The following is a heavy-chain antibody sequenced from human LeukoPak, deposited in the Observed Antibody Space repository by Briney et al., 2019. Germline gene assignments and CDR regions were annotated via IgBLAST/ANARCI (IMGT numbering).Heavy chain of an antibody. V-gene: IGHV3-74*01. CDR2: INTDGSST. Sequence: GGSLRLSCAASGFTFSNHWMHWVRQAPGKGLVWVSRINTDGSSTIYADSVKGRFTISRDNAKNTLYLQMNSLRAEDTAVYYCARVLVVAGTGAFDFWGQGTMVTVSS. CDR1: GFTFSNHW. D-gene: IGHD6-19*01. CDR3: ARVLVVAGTGAFDF. J-gene: IGHJ3*01.